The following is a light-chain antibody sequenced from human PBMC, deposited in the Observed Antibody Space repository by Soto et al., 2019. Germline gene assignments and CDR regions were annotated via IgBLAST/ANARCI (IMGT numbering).Light chain of an antibody. Sequence: EIVLTQSPDTLSLSPGERATLSCRTSQSLSSNYLAWYQQRPGQAPRLLIYGASSRATGIPDRFSGSGSGTDFTLTINRLEPEDFAVYYCQHYGNSPPSVTFGPGTKVDIK. CDR3: QHYGNSPPSVT. V-gene: IGKV3-20*01. CDR2: GAS. J-gene: IGKJ3*01. CDR1: QSLSSNY.